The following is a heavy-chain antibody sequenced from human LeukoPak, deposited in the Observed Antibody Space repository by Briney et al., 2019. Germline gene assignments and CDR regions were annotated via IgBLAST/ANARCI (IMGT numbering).Heavy chain of an antibody. D-gene: IGHD6-13*01. CDR1: GGSISPYY. CDR3: ARGPLSSRTTWTWFDP. CDR2: IYYNGNT. J-gene: IGHJ5*02. V-gene: IGHV4-59*01. Sequence: SETLSLTCTVSGGSISPYYWTWIRQPPGKGLEWIGYIYYNGNTNYNPSLKSRITISVDTSKNQFSLRLKSVTAANTAVYYCARGPLSSRTTWTWFDPWGQGTLVTVSS.